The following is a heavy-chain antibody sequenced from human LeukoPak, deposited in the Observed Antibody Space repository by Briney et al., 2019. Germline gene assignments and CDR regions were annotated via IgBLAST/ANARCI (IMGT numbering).Heavy chain of an antibody. V-gene: IGHV4-31*03. CDR3: ASGSYHLAAFDI. CDR2: IYYSEST. J-gene: IGHJ3*02. Sequence: PSQSLSLTCTVSSGSISSGGYYSGWIRQLPGKGLEWIGYIYYSESTSYNPSLKSRVTTSVDTSKNQFSLTVSSVTAADTAVYYCASGSYHLAAFDIWGQGTMDTVSS. D-gene: IGHD1-26*01. CDR1: SGSISSGGYY.